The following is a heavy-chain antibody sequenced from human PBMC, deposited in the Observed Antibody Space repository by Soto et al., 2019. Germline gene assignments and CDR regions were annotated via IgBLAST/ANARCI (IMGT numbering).Heavy chain of an antibody. J-gene: IGHJ4*02. D-gene: IGHD1-26*01. CDR3: ARRELQGPIDY. Sequence: QVQLQESGPGLVKPSDTLSLTCAVSGYSISSSNWWGWIRQPPGKGLEWIGYIYYSGTTSYNPSLKSRVPLSVHPSKNHFSLKLTSVPAVDTAVYYWARRELQGPIDYWGQGTLVTVSS. V-gene: IGHV4-28*01. CDR2: IYYSGTT. CDR1: GYSISSSNW.